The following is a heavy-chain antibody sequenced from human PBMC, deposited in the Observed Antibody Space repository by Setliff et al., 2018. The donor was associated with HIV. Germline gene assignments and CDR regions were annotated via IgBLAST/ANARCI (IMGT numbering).Heavy chain of an antibody. CDR1: GGSISSYY. CDR2: IYYSGTT. D-gene: IGHD1-26*01. Sequence: SETLSLTCTVSGGSISSYYWSWIRQPPGKGLEWIAYIYYSGTTNYNMSLWSRVTISLDASRNQFSLELISVTAADTAVYYCAGGPGTTSIDYWAQGTLVTVSS. CDR3: AGGPGTTSIDY. V-gene: IGHV4-59*12. J-gene: IGHJ4*02.